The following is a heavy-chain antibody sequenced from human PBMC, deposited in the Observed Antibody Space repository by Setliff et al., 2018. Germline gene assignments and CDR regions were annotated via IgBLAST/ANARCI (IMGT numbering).Heavy chain of an antibody. Sequence: GASVKVSCKASGYNFPGYYLHWVRQAPGQGLEWMGWISPHTGNTQYAQNFQGRVTMTRDTSITTAYTELSSLRSNDTAFYYCARRAFIETITGYCFDLWGQGTQVTVSS. D-gene: IGHD1-20*01. CDR3: ARRAFIETITGYCFDL. CDR1: GYNFPGYY. J-gene: IGHJ4*02. V-gene: IGHV1-2*02. CDR2: ISPHTGNT.